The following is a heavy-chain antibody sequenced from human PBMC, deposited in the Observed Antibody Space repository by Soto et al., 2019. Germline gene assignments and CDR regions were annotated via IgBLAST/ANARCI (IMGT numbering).Heavy chain of an antibody. CDR3: ARDREYSSPSYYYYGMDV. CDR1: GDSVSSNSAA. J-gene: IGHJ6*02. V-gene: IGHV6-1*01. D-gene: IGHD6-6*01. CDR2: TYYRPKWYN. Sequence: SQTLSLTCAISGDSVSSNSAAWNWIRQSPSRGLEWLGRTYYRPKWYNDYAVSVKSRITINPDTSKNQFSLQLSSVTPEDTAVYYCARDREYSSPSYYYYGMDVWGQGTTVTVSS.